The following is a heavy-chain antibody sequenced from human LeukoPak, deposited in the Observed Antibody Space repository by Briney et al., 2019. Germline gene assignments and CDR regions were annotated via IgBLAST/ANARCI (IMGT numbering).Heavy chain of an antibody. J-gene: IGHJ6*02. Sequence: GGSLRLSCVASGFTFNSYVMTWVRQAPGKGLHWVSGIVGSPFHADSVKGRFTISRDNSKNTLYLQMNSLRVEDTAVYYCAKHPLAGIYYYGMDVWGQGTTVTVSS. CDR2: IVGSP. D-gene: IGHD3-3*02. CDR3: AKHPLAGIYYYGMDV. CDR1: GFTFNSYV. V-gene: IGHV3-23*01.